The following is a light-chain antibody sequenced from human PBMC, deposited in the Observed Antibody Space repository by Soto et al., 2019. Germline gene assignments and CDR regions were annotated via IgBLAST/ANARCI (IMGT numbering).Light chain of an antibody. CDR2: DAS. J-gene: IGKJ4*01. CDR3: QQRSNWPPVT. Sequence: EIVLTQSPATLSLSPGERATLSCRASQSINRHLAWYRQKPGQAPRLLIYDASNRATGIPARFSGSGSGTVFTLPISSLEPEDFGVYYCQQRSNWPPVTFGGGTKVEIK. V-gene: IGKV3-11*01. CDR1: QSINRH.